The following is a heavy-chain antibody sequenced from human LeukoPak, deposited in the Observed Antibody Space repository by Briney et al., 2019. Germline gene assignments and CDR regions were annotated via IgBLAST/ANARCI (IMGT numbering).Heavy chain of an antibody. J-gene: IGHJ5*02. D-gene: IGHD3-10*01. Sequence: GASVKVSCKASGYTFTNYAMHWGRQAPGQRLEWMGWINAGNGNTKYSQKFQGRVTITGDTSASTAYMELSSLTSEDTAVYYCASGPDYYDSGSYLPSWGQGTLVTVSS. V-gene: IGHV1-3*01. CDR3: ASGPDYYDSGSYLPS. CDR2: INAGNGNT. CDR1: GYTFTNYA.